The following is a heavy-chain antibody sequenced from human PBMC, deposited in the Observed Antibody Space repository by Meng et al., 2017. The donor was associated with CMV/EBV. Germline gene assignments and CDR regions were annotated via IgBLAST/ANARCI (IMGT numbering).Heavy chain of an antibody. J-gene: IGHJ5*02. CDR1: GGSFRCYY. D-gene: IGHD3-3*01. V-gene: IGHV4-34*01. CDR2: INHSGST. Sequence: VQSRQWGAGLVKPSETLSLPCAFYGGSFRCYYWSWIRQPPGKGLEWIGEINHSGSTNYNPSLKSRVTISVDTSKNQFSLKLSSVTAADTAVYYCARGSRRLPRFNWFDPWGQGTLVTVSS. CDR3: ARGSRRLPRFNWFDP.